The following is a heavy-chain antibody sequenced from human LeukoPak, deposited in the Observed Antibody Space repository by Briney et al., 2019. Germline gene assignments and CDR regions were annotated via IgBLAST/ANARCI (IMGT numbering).Heavy chain of an antibody. CDR1: GYSFTSYW. V-gene: IGHV3-7*01. Sequence: GESLKISCKGSGYSFTSYWIGWVRQAPGKGLEWVASINEDGSEKYFVDSVKGRFTISRDNANNSLYLQMNSLGAEDTAVFYCARVLTTVTALDHWGQGTLVTVSS. J-gene: IGHJ5*02. D-gene: IGHD4-17*01. CDR2: INEDGSEK. CDR3: ARVLTTVTALDH.